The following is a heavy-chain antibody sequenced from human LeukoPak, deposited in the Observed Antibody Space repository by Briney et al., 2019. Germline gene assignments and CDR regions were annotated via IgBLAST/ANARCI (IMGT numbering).Heavy chain of an antibody. J-gene: IGHJ4*02. Sequence: SETLSLTCTVSGGSISTYYWSWIRRPPGKGLEWIAYIHASGPTNYNPSLKSRITISVDTSKNQFSLKLSSVTAADTAVYYCARHDAGIAARPFDKWGQGTLVTVSS. V-gene: IGHV4-4*09. D-gene: IGHD6-6*01. CDR2: IHASGPT. CDR1: GGSISTYY. CDR3: ARHDAGIAARPFDK.